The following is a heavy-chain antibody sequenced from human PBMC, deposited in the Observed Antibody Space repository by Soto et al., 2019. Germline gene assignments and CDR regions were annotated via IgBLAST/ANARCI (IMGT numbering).Heavy chain of an antibody. J-gene: IGHJ4*02. CDR1: GGTFSSYA. V-gene: IGHV1-69*13. D-gene: IGHD3-22*01. Sequence: AASVKVSCKASGGTFSSYAISWVRQAPGQGLEWMGGIIPIFGTANYAQKFQGRVTITADESTSTAYMELSSLRSEDTAVYYCARDYYDSSGFDYWGQGTLVTVSS. CDR2: IIPIFGTA. CDR3: ARDYYDSSGFDY.